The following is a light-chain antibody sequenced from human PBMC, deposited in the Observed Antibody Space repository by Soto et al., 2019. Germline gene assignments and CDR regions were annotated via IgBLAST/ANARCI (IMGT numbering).Light chain of an antibody. Sequence: QSVLTQPPSVSGAPGQRVTISCTGTSSDVGAYNYVSWYQQQPGKAPKLMISEVSNRPSGVSNRFSGSKSGNTASLIISGLQAEDEADYYCCSFTSITTYVFGTGTKVTVL. CDR1: SSDVGAYNY. J-gene: IGLJ1*01. CDR2: EVS. CDR3: CSFTSITTYV. V-gene: IGLV2-14*01.